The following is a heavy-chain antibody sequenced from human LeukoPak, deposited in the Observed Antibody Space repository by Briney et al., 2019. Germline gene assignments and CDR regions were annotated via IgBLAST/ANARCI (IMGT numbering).Heavy chain of an antibody. CDR3: TRYNNDHFDY. CDR1: GFTFGGYD. CDR2: IVYDGSRA. J-gene: IGHJ4*02. Sequence: PGGSLRLSCAGSGFTFGGYDMHWFRQTPGKGLEWVAVIVYDGSRAFYADSVKGRFTISRDNSKNTMSVQMDDLRAEDTAVYYCTRYNNDHFDYWGQGTLVTVSS. D-gene: IGHD1-14*01. V-gene: IGHV3-33*01.